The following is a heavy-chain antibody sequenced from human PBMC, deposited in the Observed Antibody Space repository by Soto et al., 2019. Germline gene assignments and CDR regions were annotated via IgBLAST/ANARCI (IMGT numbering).Heavy chain of an antibody. J-gene: IGHJ4*02. V-gene: IGHV4-59*01. D-gene: IGHD4-17*01. CDR1: GASISSYH. Sequence: SETLSLTCTVSGASISSYHWSWIRQPPGKGLEWIGYIYYSGSTNYNPSLKSRVTISVDTSKKQFSLKLTSVTAADTAVYYCARDGGYGDHKDWGQGTLVTVSS. CDR3: ARDGGYGDHKD. CDR2: IYYSGST.